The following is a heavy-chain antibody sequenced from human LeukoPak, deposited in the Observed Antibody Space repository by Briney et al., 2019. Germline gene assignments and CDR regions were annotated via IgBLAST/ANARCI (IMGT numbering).Heavy chain of an antibody. J-gene: IGHJ4*02. CDR1: GGSISSDY. Sequence: PSETLSLTCTVSGGSISSDYWSWVRQPPGKGLEWIGYMYYSGSTNFNPSLKSRVNISVDMSKNQFSLKLSSVTAADTAVYYCAGGPGWFDYWGQGTLVTVSS. CDR3: AGGPGWFDY. D-gene: IGHD2-15*01. V-gene: IGHV4-59*01. CDR2: MYYSGST.